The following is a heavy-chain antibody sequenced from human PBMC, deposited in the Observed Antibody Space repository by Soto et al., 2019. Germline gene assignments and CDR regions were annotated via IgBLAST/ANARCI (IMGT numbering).Heavy chain of an antibody. Sequence: ASVKVSCKGSGYDFTTYGITWVRQAPGQGLEWMAWISAHNGNTDYAQKLQGRVTVTRDTSTSTAYMELRSLRSDDTAMYYCARCIQGDYYYGMDVWGQGTTVTVSS. V-gene: IGHV1-18*01. D-gene: IGHD5-18*01. CDR1: GYDFTTYG. J-gene: IGHJ6*02. CDR2: ISAHNGNT. CDR3: ARCIQGDYYYGMDV.